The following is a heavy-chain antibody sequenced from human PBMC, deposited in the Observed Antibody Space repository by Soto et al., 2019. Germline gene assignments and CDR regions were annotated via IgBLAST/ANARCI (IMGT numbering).Heavy chain of an antibody. D-gene: IGHD2-15*01. CDR1: GYTFTSYP. J-gene: IGHJ4*02. Sequence: QIHLVQSGAEVKESGASVKVSCKASGYTFTSYPISWVRQAPGQGLEWRGWLSAYNDNIVYAQRFQGRVTVTIDTHTDAAYMELRSLRSDDTAVYYCATVAGSVPYWGQGPLVTVSS. V-gene: IGHV1-18*01. CDR2: LSAYNDNI. CDR3: ATVAGSVPY.